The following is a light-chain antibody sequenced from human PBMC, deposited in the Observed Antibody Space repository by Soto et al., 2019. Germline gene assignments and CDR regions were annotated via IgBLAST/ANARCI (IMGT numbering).Light chain of an antibody. Sequence: DVEMTQSASSLSAFVGDRATITCRASQGVAPCLAWFQQNPGKVPKLLMYATSTSQSGVPSRFSGSGSGTDFPLTICRLQTEDVATYFCQKYNSAPLTFGGGTKVEIK. CDR3: QKYNSAPLT. CDR2: ATS. J-gene: IGKJ4*01. V-gene: IGKV1-27*01. CDR1: QGVAPC.